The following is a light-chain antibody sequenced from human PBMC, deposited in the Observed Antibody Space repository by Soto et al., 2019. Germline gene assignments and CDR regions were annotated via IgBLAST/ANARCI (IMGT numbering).Light chain of an antibody. Sequence: DIQMTQSPSTLSGSVGDRVTITCRASETVHSWLAWYQQKPGKAPNLLIFDASTLLSGVPSRFSASGSGTEFTLTISSLQPNDFATYYCQQYASYSTFGQGTKVDIK. CDR3: QQYASYST. J-gene: IGKJ1*01. V-gene: IGKV1-5*01. CDR1: ETVHSW. CDR2: DAS.